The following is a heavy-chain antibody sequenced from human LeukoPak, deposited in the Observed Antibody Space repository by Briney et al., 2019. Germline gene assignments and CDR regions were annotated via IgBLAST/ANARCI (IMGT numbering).Heavy chain of an antibody. D-gene: IGHD3-10*01. CDR1: GGSISTGSYY. Sequence: SETLSLTCTVSGGSISTGSYYWSWIRQPAGKGLEWIGRIYTSGSTNYNPSLKSRVTISVDTSKNQFSLKLSSVTAADTAVYYCARTRSYRGYNWFDPWGQGTLVTVSS. CDR3: ARTRSYRGYNWFDP. J-gene: IGHJ5*02. CDR2: IYTSGST. V-gene: IGHV4-61*02.